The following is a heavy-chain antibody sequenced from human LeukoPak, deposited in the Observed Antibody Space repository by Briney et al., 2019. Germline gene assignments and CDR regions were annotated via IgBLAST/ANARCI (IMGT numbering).Heavy chain of an antibody. D-gene: IGHD3-10*01. V-gene: IGHV3-30*03. CDR3: AREGRSMVRGVTRSWFDP. CDR2: ISYDGSNK. J-gene: IGHJ5*02. CDR1: GFTFSSYG. Sequence: GGSLRLSCAASGFTFSSYGMHWVRQAPGKGLEWVAVISYDGSNKYYADSVKGRFTISRDNSKNTLYLQMNSLRAEDTAVYYCAREGRSMVRGVTRSWFDPWGQGTLVTVSS.